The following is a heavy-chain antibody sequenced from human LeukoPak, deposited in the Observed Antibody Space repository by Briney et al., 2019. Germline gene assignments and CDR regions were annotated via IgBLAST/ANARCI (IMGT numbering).Heavy chain of an antibody. D-gene: IGHD3-22*01. CDR2: INPSGGST. J-gene: IGHJ5*02. CDR3: ARESDSSGHSDWFDP. CDR1: GYTFTSYY. V-gene: IGHV1-46*01. Sequence: ASVKVSCKASGYTFTSYYMHWVRQAPGQGLEWMGIINPSGGSTSYAQKFQGRATTTRDTSTSTVYMELSSLRSEDTAVYYCARESDSSGHSDWFDPWGQGTLVTVSS.